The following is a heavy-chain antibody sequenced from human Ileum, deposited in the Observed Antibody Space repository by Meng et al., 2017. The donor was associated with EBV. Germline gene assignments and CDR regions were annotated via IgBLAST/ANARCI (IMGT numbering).Heavy chain of an antibody. J-gene: IGHJ4*02. CDR1: GYKVDAFT. CDR2: INPGIGST. V-gene: IGHV1-3*01. Sequence: QVQLVPSGAELKKPWASVEISCKASGYKVDAFTIQWLRQAPGQRLEWLGWINPGIGSTYDSKTIRGRLTITMDTSASTVYMRLTSLTSEDTAVYYCAREEGGRFDSWGQGTLVTVSS. CDR3: AREEGGRFDS. D-gene: IGHD2-15*01.